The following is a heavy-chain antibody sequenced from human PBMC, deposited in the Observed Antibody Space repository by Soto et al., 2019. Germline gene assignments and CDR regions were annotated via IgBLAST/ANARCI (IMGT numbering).Heavy chain of an antibody. J-gene: IGHJ3*02. CDR2: IIPTFGTA. V-gene: IGHV1-69*06. CDR1: GGTFSSSA. CDR3: ARSETAGHRGFDI. Sequence: QVQLVQSGAEMREPGSSVKVSCKASGGTFSSSAINWLRQAPGQGPEWMGGIIPTFGTANYIEKCRGRVTITADTSKSTAYMEVSSLTSADTAMYFCARSETAGHRGFDIWGQGTMVTVSS. D-gene: IGHD6-19*01.